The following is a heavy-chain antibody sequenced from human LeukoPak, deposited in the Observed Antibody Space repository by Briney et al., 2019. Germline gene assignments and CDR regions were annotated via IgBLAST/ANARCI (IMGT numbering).Heavy chain of an antibody. CDR2: IIPIFGTA. D-gene: IGHD6-6*01. V-gene: IGHV1-69*13. CDR1: GGTFSSYA. J-gene: IGHJ4*02. CDR3: ARFREYSSSSLYDY. Sequence: SVKVSCKASGGTFSSYAISWVRQAPGQGLEWMGGIIPIFGTANYAQKFQGRVTITADGSTSTAYMELSSLRSEDTAVYYCARFREYSSSSLYDYWGQGTLVTVSS.